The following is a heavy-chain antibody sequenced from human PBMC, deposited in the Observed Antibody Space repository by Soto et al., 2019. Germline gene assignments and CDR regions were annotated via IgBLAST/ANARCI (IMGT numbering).Heavy chain of an antibody. D-gene: IGHD6-19*01. J-gene: IGHJ3*02. V-gene: IGHV3-30-3*01. CDR2: ISYDGSNK. CDR1: GFTFSSYA. Sequence: QVQLVESGGGVVQPGRSLRLSCAASGFTFSSYAMHWVRQAPGKGLEWVAVISYDGSNKYSADSVKGRFTISRDNSKNTLYLQMNSLRAEDKAVYYCARASSGWYKDAFDIWGQGTMVTVSS. CDR3: ARASSGWYKDAFDI.